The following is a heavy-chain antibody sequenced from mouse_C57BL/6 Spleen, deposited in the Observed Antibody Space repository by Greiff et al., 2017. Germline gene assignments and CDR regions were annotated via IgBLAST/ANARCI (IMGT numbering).Heavy chain of an antibody. V-gene: IGHV1-80*01. J-gene: IGHJ4*01. CDR3: ASDYSNYYAMDD. CDR2: IYPADGDT. Sequence: QVQLQQPGAELVKPGASVKISCKASGYAFSSYWMHWVKQRPGQGLEWIGKIYPADGDTNYNEKFKGKATLTADKSSSTAYMQLSSLTSEDSAVYFCASDYSNYYAMDDWGQGTSVTVSS. D-gene: IGHD2-5*01. CDR1: GYAFSSYW.